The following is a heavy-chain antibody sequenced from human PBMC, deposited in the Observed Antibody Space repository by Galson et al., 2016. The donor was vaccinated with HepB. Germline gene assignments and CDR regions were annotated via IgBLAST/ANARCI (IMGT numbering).Heavy chain of an antibody. CDR1: GFTFSNYG. CDR3: AKSSGLTITFGLLNY. Sequence: SLRLSCAASGFTFSNYGMHWVRQAPGKGLEWVAVILHDGSNNYYEDSVKGRFTISRDNSKNTLYLQRNSRRAEDTAVYYCAKSSGLTITFGLLNYWGQGALVTVSS. V-gene: IGHV3-30*18. CDR2: ILHDGSNN. J-gene: IGHJ4*02. D-gene: IGHD3-16*01.